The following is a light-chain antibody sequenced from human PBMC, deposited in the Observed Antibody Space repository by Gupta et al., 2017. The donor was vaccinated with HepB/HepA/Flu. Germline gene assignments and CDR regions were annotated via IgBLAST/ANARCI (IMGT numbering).Light chain of an antibody. CDR1: QRINTN. J-gene: IGKJ1*01. Sequence: EIIMPQSPATLSVSPGERAVLSCRASQRINTNLVWYQQKPGQAPRLLIYDASSRASGVPARFSGSGSGTEFTLTISSLQSEDFAVFFCQQYHDWPRTFGQGTKVEVK. CDR2: DAS. V-gene: IGKV3-15*01. CDR3: QQYHDWPRT.